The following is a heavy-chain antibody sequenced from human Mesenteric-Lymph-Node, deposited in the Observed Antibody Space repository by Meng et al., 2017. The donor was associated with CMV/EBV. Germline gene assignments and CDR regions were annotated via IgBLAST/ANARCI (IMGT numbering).Heavy chain of an antibody. V-gene: IGHV3-48*03. CDR2: SSGSGGTV. CDR3: ATNYYYYYYGMDV. CDR1: GFAFSNYE. J-gene: IGHJ6*02. Sequence: GESLKISCAASGFAFSNYEMNLVRQAPGKGMEWVAYSSGSGGTVYYADSVKGRFTISRDNSKNSLYLQMNSLRAEDTAVYYCATNYYYYYYGMDVWGQGTTVTVSS.